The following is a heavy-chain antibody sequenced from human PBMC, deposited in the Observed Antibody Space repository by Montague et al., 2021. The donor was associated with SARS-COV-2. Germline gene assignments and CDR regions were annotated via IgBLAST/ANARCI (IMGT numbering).Heavy chain of an antibody. CDR2: IYYTGST. Sequence: SETLSLTCTVSGGSISSHYWTWIRQPPGKGLEWIGYIYYTGSTNYNPSLKSRVAIPVDTSKNQFSLSLRSVTAADTALYYCARLPPNGRWYLDLWGRGTPVTVSS. D-gene: IGHD2-8*01. J-gene: IGHJ2*01. CDR1: GGSISSHY. CDR3: ARLPPNGRWYLDL. V-gene: IGHV4-59*11.